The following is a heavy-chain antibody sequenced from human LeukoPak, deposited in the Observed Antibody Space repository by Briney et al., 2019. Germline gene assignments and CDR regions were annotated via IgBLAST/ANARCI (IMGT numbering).Heavy chain of an antibody. CDR1: GFTFSSYS. D-gene: IGHD2-21*01. CDR2: ISSSSSYI. J-gene: IGHJ4*02. CDR3: ARVSGDCGGDCYYDY. Sequence: VGSLRLSCAASGFTFSSYSMNWVRQAPGKGLEWVSSISSSSSYIYYADSVKGRFTISRDNAKNSLYLQMNSLRAEDTAVYYCARVSGDCGGDCYYDYWGQGTLVTVSS. V-gene: IGHV3-21*01.